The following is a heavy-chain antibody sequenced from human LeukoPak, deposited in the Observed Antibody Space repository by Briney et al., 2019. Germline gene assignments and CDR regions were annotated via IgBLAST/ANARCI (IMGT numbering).Heavy chain of an antibody. D-gene: IGHD3-16*02. J-gene: IGHJ4*02. Sequence: PGGSLRLSCAASGFTFSSYWMHWVRQAPGKGLVWVSRIDTDGSSTTYADSVKGRFTISRDNAKNTLYLQMNSLRAEDTAVYYCARGRITFGGVIAPIDYWGQGTLVTVSS. V-gene: IGHV3-74*01. CDR3: ARGRITFGGVIAPIDY. CDR2: IDTDGSST. CDR1: GFTFSSYW.